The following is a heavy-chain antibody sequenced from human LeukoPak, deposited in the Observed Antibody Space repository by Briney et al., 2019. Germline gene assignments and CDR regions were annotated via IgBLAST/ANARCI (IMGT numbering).Heavy chain of an antibody. CDR3: TRYRGAMNDFDY. D-gene: IGHD5-12*01. CDR2: TSNHGNAG. V-gene: IGHV3-30-3*01. Sequence: PGGSLRLSCTDSGFTFSSYAMHWVRQSPGKGLEWVAVTSNHGNAGFYADSVKGRFTISRDNSKKTLYLQMDSLRPDDTGVYYCTRYRGAMNDFDYWGQGTLVSVSS. J-gene: IGHJ4*02. CDR1: GFTFSSYA.